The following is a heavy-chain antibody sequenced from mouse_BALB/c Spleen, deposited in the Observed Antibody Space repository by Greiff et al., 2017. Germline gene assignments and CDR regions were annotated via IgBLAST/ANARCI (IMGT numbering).Heavy chain of an antibody. CDR1: GFTFSSYA. J-gene: IGHJ1*01. CDR2: ISSGGST. Sequence: EVQRVESGGGLVKPGGSLKLSCAASGFTFSSYAMSWVRQTPEKRLEWVASISSGGSTYYPDSVKGRFTISRDNARNILYLQMSSLRSEDTAMYYCARAGYWDVWGAGTTVTVSS. CDR3: ARAGYWDV. V-gene: IGHV5-6-5*01.